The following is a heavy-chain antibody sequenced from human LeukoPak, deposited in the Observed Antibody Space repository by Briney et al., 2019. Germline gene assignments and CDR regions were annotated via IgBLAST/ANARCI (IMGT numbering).Heavy chain of an antibody. Sequence: ASVKVSCKASGYTFTSYGISWVRQAPGQGLEWMGWISAYNGNTNYAQKLQGRVTMTTDTSTSTAYMELRSLRSDDTAVYYIARPNYYDRTGHYQYSFDYWGQGTLVTVSS. J-gene: IGHJ4*02. CDR3: ARPNYYDRTGHYQYSFDY. V-gene: IGHV1-18*01. CDR2: ISAYNGNT. D-gene: IGHD3-22*01. CDR1: GYTFTSYG.